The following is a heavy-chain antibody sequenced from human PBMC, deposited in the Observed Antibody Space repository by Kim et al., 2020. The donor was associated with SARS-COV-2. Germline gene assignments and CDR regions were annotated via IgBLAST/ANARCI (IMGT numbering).Heavy chain of an antibody. D-gene: IGHD3-10*01. CDR3: ARSRRGEY. CDR2: SVNT. V-gene: IGHV4-4*09. J-gene: IGHJ4*02. Sequence: SVNTNYNPSTKGRATISIDTYKNQFSLGLTSVTAADTAVYYCARSRRGEYWGQGSLVTVSS.